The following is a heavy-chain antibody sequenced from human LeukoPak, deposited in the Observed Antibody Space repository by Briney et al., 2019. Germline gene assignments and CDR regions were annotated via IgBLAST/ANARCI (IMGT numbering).Heavy chain of an antibody. CDR3: ARDPDSTGYYDY. CDR2: LYSGGST. D-gene: IGHD3-22*01. Sequence: GSLRLSCAASGFTVSSNYMSWVRQAPGKGLEWVSILYSGGSTYYADSVKGRFSISRDNSKNTLYLQMNSLRAEDTAVYYCARDPDSTGYYDYWGQGTLDTVSS. V-gene: IGHV3-66*01. CDR1: GFTVSSNY. J-gene: IGHJ4*02.